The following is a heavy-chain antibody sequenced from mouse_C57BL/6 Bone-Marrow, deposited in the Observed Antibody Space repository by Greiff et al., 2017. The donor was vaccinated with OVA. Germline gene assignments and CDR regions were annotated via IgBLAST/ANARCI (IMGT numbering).Heavy chain of an antibody. D-gene: IGHD1-1*01. CDR2: SRNKANDYTT. J-gene: IGHJ4*01. V-gene: IGHV7-1*01. Sequence: EVQLVESGGGLVQSGRSLRLSCATSGFTFSDFYMEWVRQAPGKGLEWIAASRNKANDYTTEYSASVKGRFIVSRDTSQSILYLQMNALRAEDTAIYYCARDATYYGSLYAMDYWGQGTSVTVSS. CDR1: GFTFSDFY. CDR3: ARDATYYGSLYAMDY.